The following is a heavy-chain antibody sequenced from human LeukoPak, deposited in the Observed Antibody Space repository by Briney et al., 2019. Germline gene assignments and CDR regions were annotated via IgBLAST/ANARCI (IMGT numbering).Heavy chain of an antibody. CDR3: ARDLDDSSGDDY. CDR1: GFTFTGYY. D-gene: IGHD3-22*01. Sequence: ASVKVSCKTSGFTFTGYYIHWVRQAPGQGFEWIGWINPDSGGADYAQKFQGRVTMTRDTSISTVYMELNSLTSDDRAVYYCARDLDDSSGDDYWGRGTLVSVSS. V-gene: IGHV1-2*02. J-gene: IGHJ4*02. CDR2: INPDSGGA.